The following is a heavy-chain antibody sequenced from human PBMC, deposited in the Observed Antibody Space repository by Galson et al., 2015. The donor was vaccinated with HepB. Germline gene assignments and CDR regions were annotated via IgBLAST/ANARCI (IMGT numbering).Heavy chain of an antibody. CDR3: VTDYIGF. CDR1: GLTFSDYW. Sequence: SLRLSCATSGLTFSDYWMSWVRQTPGKGLEWVANINKDGNEEYYVDSVKGRFTISRDNAKNSLYLQMSSLRVEDTAVYSCVTDYIGFWGQGTLVTVSS. J-gene: IGHJ4*02. V-gene: IGHV3-7*01. CDR2: INKDGNEE.